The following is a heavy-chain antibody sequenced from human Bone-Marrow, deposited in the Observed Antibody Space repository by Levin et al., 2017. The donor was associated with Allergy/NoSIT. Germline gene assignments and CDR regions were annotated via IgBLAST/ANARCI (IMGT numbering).Heavy chain of an antibody. V-gene: IGHV3-23*01. D-gene: IGHD3-22*01. Sequence: LSLPCAASGFLFRNYAMNWVRQAPGKGLEWVSQISGSGGNTHYADSVKGRFTFSRDNSKNTLYLQMNSLRAEDTAVYYCAGYDTSAYHSPFDYWGQGTLVTVSS. CDR3: AGYDTSAYHSPFDY. J-gene: IGHJ4*02. CDR1: GFLFRNYA. CDR2: ISGSGGNT.